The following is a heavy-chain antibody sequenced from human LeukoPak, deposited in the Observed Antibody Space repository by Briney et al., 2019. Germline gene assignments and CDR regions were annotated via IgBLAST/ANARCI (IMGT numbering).Heavy chain of an antibody. CDR1: GYSISSGYD. CDR3: ARTIVGLLGYSYGGPG. D-gene: IGHD5-18*01. Sequence: SETLSLTCTVSGYSISSGYDWGWIRQPPGKGLEWIGSIYYRRTIYYNPSLKSRVAISIDTSKNQFSLRLSSMTAADTAVYYCARTIVGLLGYSYGGPGWGQGTLVTVSS. CDR2: IYYRRTI. J-gene: IGHJ4*02. V-gene: IGHV4-38-2*02.